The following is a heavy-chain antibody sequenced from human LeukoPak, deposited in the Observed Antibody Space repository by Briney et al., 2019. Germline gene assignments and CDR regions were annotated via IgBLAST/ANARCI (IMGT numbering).Heavy chain of an antibody. CDR1: GGTLSSYA. CDR2: IIPIRGIA. Sequence: SVKVSCKASGGTLSSYAISWVRQAPGQGLEGMGRIIPIRGIANYAQKFQGRVTITADKSTSTAYMELSSLRSEDTAVYYCARGDYDSSVLGYWGQGTLVTVSS. CDR3: ARGDYDSSVLGY. D-gene: IGHD3-22*01. J-gene: IGHJ4*02. V-gene: IGHV1-69*04.